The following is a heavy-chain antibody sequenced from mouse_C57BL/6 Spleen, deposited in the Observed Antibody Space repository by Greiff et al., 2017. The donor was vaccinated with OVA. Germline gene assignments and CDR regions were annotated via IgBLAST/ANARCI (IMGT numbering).Heavy chain of an antibody. CDR1: GYTFTDYY. Sequence: VQLQQSGPELVKPGASVKISCKASGYTFTDYYMNWVKQSHGKSLEWIGDINPNNGGTSYNQKFKGKATLTVDKSSSTAYMELRSLTSEDSAVYYGARGPYGNYGYFDYWGQGTTLTVSS. J-gene: IGHJ2*01. V-gene: IGHV1-26*01. CDR3: ARGPYGNYGYFDY. CDR2: INPNNGGT. D-gene: IGHD2-1*01.